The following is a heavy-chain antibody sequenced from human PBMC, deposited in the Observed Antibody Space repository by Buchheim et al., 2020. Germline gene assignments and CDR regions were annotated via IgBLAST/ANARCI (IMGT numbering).Heavy chain of an antibody. D-gene: IGHD3-22*01. CDR3: ASNFYDRSGYVPV. CDR2: INRSGST. V-gene: IGHV4-34*01. Sequence: QVQLQQWGSGLLKPSETLSLTCAVYGGSFSGYYWSWIRQPPGKGLEWIGEINRSGSTNSNSSLKSRVTISADTSKTHFSLRLSSVTAADTAVYYCASNFYDRSGYVPVWGQGT. J-gene: IGHJ4*02. CDR1: GGSFSGYY.